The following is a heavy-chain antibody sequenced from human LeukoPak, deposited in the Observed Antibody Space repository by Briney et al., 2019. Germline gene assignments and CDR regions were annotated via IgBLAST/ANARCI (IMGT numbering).Heavy chain of an antibody. Sequence: KPSETLSLTCAVYGGSFSGYYWSWIRQPPGKGLEWIGEINRSGSTNYNPPLKSRVTISVDTSKNQFSLKLSSVTAADTAVYYCARGVYYDFWSGYYSNWFDPWGQGTLVTVSS. CDR1: GGSFSGYY. CDR2: INRSGST. J-gene: IGHJ5*02. V-gene: IGHV4-34*01. CDR3: ARGVYYDFWSGYYSNWFDP. D-gene: IGHD3-3*01.